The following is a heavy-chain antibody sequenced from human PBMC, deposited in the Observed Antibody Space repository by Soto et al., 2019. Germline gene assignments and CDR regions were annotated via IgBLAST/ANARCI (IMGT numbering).Heavy chain of an antibody. J-gene: IGHJ5*02. V-gene: IGHV3-23*01. D-gene: IGHD6-13*01. CDR1: AFTFSSKA. CDR3: ATDFTAYLSSWFHL. Sequence: QLLESGGGLVQPGGSLRLSCAASAFTFSSKAMQWVRQAPGKGLEWVAGITGSGSTTFYADSVKGRFTISRDNSKNTLFLHMSSLRAEDTAMYHCATDFTAYLSSWFHLWGQGTLVTVSS. CDR2: ITGSGSTT.